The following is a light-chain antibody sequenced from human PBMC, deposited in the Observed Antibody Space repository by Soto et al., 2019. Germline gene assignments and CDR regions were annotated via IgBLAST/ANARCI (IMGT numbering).Light chain of an antibody. V-gene: IGKV3-20*01. J-gene: IGKJ4*01. CDR3: QQYGSSRV. CDR1: QSVSSSY. Sequence: EIVLTQSPGTLSLSPGERATLSCRASQSVSSSYLAWYQQKPGQAPRLLIYGASSRATGIPDRFSGSGSGTDFTHTISRLEPEDFAVYYCQQYGSSRVFGGGTKVEIK. CDR2: GAS.